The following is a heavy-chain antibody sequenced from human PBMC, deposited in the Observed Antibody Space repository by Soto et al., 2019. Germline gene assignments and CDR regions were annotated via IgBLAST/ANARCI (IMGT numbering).Heavy chain of an antibody. CDR1: GFTFSNYW. J-gene: IGHJ6*03. D-gene: IGHD5-18*01. Sequence: GGSLRLSCAASGFTFSNYWMHWVRQVPGQGLVWISRVSNDGRSTKYADSVKGRFTISRDNAKKTLSLQMNSLRAEDTAVYLCVSVGVDTSVVDGGYYYYNMDGWGQGTTVTVSS. V-gene: IGHV3-74*01. CDR2: VSNDGRST. CDR3: VSVGVDTSVVDGGYYYYNMDG.